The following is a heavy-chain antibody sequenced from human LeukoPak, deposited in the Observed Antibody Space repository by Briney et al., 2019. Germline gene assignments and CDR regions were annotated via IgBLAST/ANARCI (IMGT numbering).Heavy chain of an antibody. V-gene: IGHV4-31*03. Sequence: PSQTLSLTCTVSGGPISSGGYYWSWIRQHPGKGLEWIWYIYYSGRTYYNPSLKSRVTISVDTSKNQFSLKLSSVTAADTAVYYCARVTAAAINFDYWGQGTLVTVSS. D-gene: IGHD6-13*01. J-gene: IGHJ4*02. CDR1: GGPISSGGYY. CDR2: IYYSGRT. CDR3: ARVTAAAINFDY.